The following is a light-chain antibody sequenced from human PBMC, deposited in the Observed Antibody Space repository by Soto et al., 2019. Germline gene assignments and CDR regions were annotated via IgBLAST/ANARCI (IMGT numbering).Light chain of an antibody. Sequence: EIVLTQSPGTLSVSLGERATVSCRASQSVGINLAWYQQRPGQTPRLLIYDASTRATGVPARFSGSGSGTEFSLTVSSLQDEDSAVYYCQHYSGWPLFGPGTRV. J-gene: IGKJ3*01. CDR2: DAS. V-gene: IGKV3-15*01. CDR1: QSVGIN. CDR3: QHYSGWPL.